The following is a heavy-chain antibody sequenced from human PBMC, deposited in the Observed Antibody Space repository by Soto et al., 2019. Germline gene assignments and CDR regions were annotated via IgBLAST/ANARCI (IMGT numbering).Heavy chain of an antibody. J-gene: IGHJ5*02. Sequence: QVQLVQSGAEVKKPGASVKVSCKASGYTFTSYAMHWVRQAPGQRLEWMGWINAGNGNTKYSQKFQGRVTITRDTSASLAYMELSSLRSEDTAVYYCARDGTMVRGVIITEVGWFDPWGQGTLVTVSS. CDR1: GYTFTSYA. V-gene: IGHV1-3*01. D-gene: IGHD3-10*01. CDR3: ARDGTMVRGVIITEVGWFDP. CDR2: INAGNGNT.